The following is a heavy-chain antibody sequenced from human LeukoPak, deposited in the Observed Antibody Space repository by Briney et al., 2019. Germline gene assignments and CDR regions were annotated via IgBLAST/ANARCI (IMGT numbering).Heavy chain of an antibody. CDR3: AKSSSEGYFGMYSWLDP. D-gene: IGHD3-9*01. V-gene: IGHV3-30*18. Sequence: GGSLRLSCAASGFTFSSYAMHWVRQAPGKGLEWVAVISYDGTNKYYGDSVKGRFTISGDNSKKAVFLQMNTLRAEDTAVYYCAKSSSEGYFGMYSWLDPWGQGILVTVSS. CDR1: GFTFSSYA. CDR2: ISYDGTNK. J-gene: IGHJ5*02.